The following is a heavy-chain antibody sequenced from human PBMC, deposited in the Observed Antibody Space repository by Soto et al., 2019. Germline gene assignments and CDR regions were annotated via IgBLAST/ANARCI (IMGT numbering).Heavy chain of an antibody. CDR3: AKSKWIQLWLSAFDI. CDR1: GFAFSSYG. D-gene: IGHD5-18*01. V-gene: IGHV3-30*18. J-gene: IGHJ3*02. Sequence: QVQLVESGGGVVQPGRSLRLSCAASGFAFSSYGMDWVRQAPCKRLKWVAVISYDGSNKYYADSVKGRFTISRDNSKNTLYLQMNSLRAEDTAVYYCAKSKWIQLWLSAFDIWGQGTMVTVSS. CDR2: ISYDGSNK.